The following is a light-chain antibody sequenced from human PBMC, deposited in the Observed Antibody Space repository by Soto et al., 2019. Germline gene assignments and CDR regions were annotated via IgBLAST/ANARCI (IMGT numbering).Light chain of an antibody. Sequence: EIVMTQSPATLSVSPGERATLSCRASQSISSSLAWYQQKPGQDPRLLIHGASTRATSNPGRFSGSGSGAEFTLTISSLQSEDFALYYCQQYYDWPPTFGQGTKVDTK. CDR1: QSISSS. J-gene: IGKJ1*01. CDR2: GAS. V-gene: IGKV3-15*01. CDR3: QQYYDWPPT.